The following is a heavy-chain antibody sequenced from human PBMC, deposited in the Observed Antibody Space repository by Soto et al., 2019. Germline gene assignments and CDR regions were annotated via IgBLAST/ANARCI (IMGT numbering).Heavy chain of an antibody. Sequence: ASVKVSCKASGYTFTSYGISWVRQAPGQGLEWMGWISAYNGNTNYAQKLQGRVTMTTDTSTSTAYMELRSLRSDGTAVYYCARDSFGTLVVAATNAYYYYGMDVWGQGTTVTVSS. V-gene: IGHV1-18*04. D-gene: IGHD2-15*01. CDR3: ARDSFGTLVVAATNAYYYYGMDV. J-gene: IGHJ6*02. CDR2: ISAYNGNT. CDR1: GYTFTSYG.